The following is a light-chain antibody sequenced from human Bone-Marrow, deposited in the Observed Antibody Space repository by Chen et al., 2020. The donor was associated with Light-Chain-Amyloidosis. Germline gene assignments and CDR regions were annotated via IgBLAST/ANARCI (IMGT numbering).Light chain of an antibody. CDR1: DLPKKY. CDR3: QSADSSGTYEVI. V-gene: IGLV3-25*03. J-gene: IGLJ2*01. Sequence: SYELTQPHSVSVSPGQTARISCSGDDLPKKYACWYQQKPGQAPVLVKHRDTERPSGISERFSGSSSGTTATLTLRGVQAEDEADYHCQSADSSGTYEVIFGGGTMLTVL. CDR2: RDT.